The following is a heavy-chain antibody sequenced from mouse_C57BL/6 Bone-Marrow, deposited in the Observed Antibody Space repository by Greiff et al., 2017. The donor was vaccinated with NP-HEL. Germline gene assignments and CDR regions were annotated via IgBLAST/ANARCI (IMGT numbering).Heavy chain of an antibody. Sequence: VQLQQSGPELVKPGASVKFSCKASGYTFTSYGINWVKQRPGQGLEWIGRIYPGDGGTKYNGKFKGKATLTADKSSSTAYMQASSLTAEASAVDLWARGDYGSSRVGDGMDDWGQGTAVTVSA. V-gene: IGHV1-80*01. J-gene: IGHJ4*01. CDR3: ARGDYGSSRVGDGMDD. CDR2: IYPGDGGT. D-gene: IGHD1-1*01. CDR1: GYTFTSYG.